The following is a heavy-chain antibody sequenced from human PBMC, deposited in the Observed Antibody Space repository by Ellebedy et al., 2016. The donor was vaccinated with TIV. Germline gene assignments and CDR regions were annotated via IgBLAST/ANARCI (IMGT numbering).Heavy chain of an antibody. J-gene: IGHJ4*02. Sequence: ASVKVSCKASGYTFTGYYMHWLRQAPGQGLEWLGWINPNSSATKFAQKFQGRVTMTRDTSISAAYMELSRLTSADTAVYYCARDNYLGFGKSFHFDHWGQGTPVTVSS. V-gene: IGHV1-2*02. D-gene: IGHD4-11*01. CDR3: ARDNYLGFGKSFHFDH. CDR2: INPNSSAT. CDR1: GYTFTGYY.